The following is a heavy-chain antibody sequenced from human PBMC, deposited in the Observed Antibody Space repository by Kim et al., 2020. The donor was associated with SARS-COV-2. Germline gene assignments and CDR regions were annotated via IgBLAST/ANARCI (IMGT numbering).Heavy chain of an antibody. Sequence: ASVKVSCKASGYTLSAYLMHWVRQAPGQGPEWMGVINPDDGGTTYTQKLQDRVTMTIDASTSTVYVELRRLTSEATAVYFCARDRGRSPGLYYWGQGTL. V-gene: IGHV1-46*04. CDR2: INPDDGGT. J-gene: IGHJ4*02. CDR1: GYTLSAYL. CDR3: ARDRGRSPGLYY. D-gene: IGHD3-10*01.